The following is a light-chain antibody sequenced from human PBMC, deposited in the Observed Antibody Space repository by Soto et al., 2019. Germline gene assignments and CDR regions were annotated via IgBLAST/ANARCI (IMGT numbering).Light chain of an antibody. CDR1: RSNIGTKT. Sequence: QSALIQPPSVSGTPGQRVTITCSGSRSNIGTKTVNWYQKLPGSAPKLLIYDNNQRPSGVPDRFSGSKSGTSASLAISGLQSEDEADYYCATWDDSVKGWVFGGGTQLTVL. CDR3: ATWDDSVKGWV. J-gene: IGLJ3*02. CDR2: DNN. V-gene: IGLV1-44*01.